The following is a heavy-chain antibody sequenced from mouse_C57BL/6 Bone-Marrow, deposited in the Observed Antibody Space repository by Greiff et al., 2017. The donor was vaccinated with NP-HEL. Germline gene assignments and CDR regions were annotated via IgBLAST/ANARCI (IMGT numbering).Heavy chain of an antibody. CDR3: ADYSNFYAMDY. V-gene: IGHV1-81*01. J-gene: IGHJ4*01. Sequence: QVQLKQSGAELARPGASVKLSCKASGYTFTSYGISWVKQRTGQGLEWIGEIYPRSGNTYYNEKFKGKATLTADKSSSTAYMELRSLTSEDSAVYVCADYSNFYAMDYWGQGTSVTVSS. D-gene: IGHD2-5*01. CDR1: GYTFTSYG. CDR2: IYPRSGNT.